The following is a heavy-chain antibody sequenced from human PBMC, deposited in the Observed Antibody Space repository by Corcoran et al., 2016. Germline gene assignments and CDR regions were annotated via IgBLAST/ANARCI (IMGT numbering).Heavy chain of an antibody. V-gene: IGHV6-1*01. J-gene: IGHJ6*02. D-gene: IGHD3-9*01. Sequence: QVQLQQSGPGLVKPSQTLSLTCAISGDSVSSNSAACNWIRQSPSIGLYCLGRTYYRSKWYNDYAVSVKSRITINPDTSKNQFSLRLNSVPPEDRAVDYGERVPNLRDFGKYSYYYYVRDVWGQGTTVTVSS. CDR1: GDSVSSNSAA. CDR2: TYYRSKWYN. CDR3: ERVPNLRDFGKYSYYYYVRDV.